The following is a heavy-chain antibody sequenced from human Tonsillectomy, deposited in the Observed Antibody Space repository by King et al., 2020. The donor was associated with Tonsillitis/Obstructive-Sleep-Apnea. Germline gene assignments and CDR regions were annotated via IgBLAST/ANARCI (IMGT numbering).Heavy chain of an antibody. CDR2: INPNSGGT. Sequence: QLVQSGAEVKKPGASVKVSCKASGYTFTGYYMHWVRQAPGQGLEWMGWINPNSGGTKYAQKFQGRVTMTRDTSISTAYMELSRLRSDDTAGYYCANPYDMAFGGGFDPWGQGTLVTVSS. V-gene: IGHV1-2*02. J-gene: IGHJ5*02. D-gene: IGHD3-16*01. CDR3: ANPYDMAFGGGFDP. CDR1: GYTFTGYY.